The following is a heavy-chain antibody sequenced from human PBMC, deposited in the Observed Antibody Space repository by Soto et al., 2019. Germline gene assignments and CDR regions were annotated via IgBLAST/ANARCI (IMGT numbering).Heavy chain of an antibody. Sequence: PGGSLRLSCEASGFTFSRYGMHWVRQAQGRGLEWVAATWYDGSKTFYGESLKGRFTISRDNSKNTVYLQMNSLRVEDTAVYYCARDCSGGSCYLLDLWGHGTLVTVSS. CDR2: TWYDGSKT. CDR1: GFTFSRYG. D-gene: IGHD2-15*01. V-gene: IGHV3-33*01. J-gene: IGHJ5*02. CDR3: ARDCSGGSCYLLDL.